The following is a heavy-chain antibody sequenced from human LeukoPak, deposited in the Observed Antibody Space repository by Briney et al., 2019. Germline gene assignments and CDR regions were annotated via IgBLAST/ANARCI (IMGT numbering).Heavy chain of an antibody. CDR1: GYSISSGYY. D-gene: IGHD3-22*01. CDR2: IYYSGST. Sequence: SETLSLTCTVSGYSISSGYYWSWIRQPPGKGLEWIGYIYYSGSTNYNPSLKSRVTISVDTSKNQFSLKLSSVTAADTAVYYCARADSSGYYSHFDYWGQGTLVTVSS. CDR3: ARADSSGYYSHFDY. V-gene: IGHV4-61*01. J-gene: IGHJ4*02.